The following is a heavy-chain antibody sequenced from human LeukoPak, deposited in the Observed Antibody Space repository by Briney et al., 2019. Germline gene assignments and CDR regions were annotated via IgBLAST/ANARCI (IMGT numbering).Heavy chain of an antibody. D-gene: IGHD2-15*01. CDR2: INSDGSST. V-gene: IGHV3-74*03. CDR1: GFTFSRYW. Sequence: GGSLRLSCAASGFTFSRYWMHWVRQAPGKGLVWVSRINSDGSSTTYADSVKGRFTISSDNAKNTLYLQMNSLRAEDAAVYYCARVFDGWYYFDLWGQGTLVSVPS. CDR3: ARVFDGWYYFDL. J-gene: IGHJ4*02.